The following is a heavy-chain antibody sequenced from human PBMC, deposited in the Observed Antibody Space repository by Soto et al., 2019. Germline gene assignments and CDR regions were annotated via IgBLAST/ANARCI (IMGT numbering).Heavy chain of an antibody. CDR1: GASISSDDYY. CDR3: ATEVNNYYGMDV. Sequence: QVQLQESGPGLVKPSQTLSLTCSISGASISSDDYYWSWFRQPPGKGLEWIGYISYSGSTYYNPSLQSRITISVDTSKTQFSLILSSVTAADTAVFYCATEVNNYYGMDVWGQGTTVTVSS. V-gene: IGHV4-30-4*01. CDR2: ISYSGST. J-gene: IGHJ6*02.